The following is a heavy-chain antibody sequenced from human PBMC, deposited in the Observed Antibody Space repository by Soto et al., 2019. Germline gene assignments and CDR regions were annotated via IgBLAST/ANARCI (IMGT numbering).Heavy chain of an antibody. CDR1: GFTFSGAW. V-gene: IGHV3-15*01. CDR3: TTSVTGTPRAIDY. Sequence: EVHLVESGGGPVKPGGSLRISCAASGFTFSGAWMSWVRQAPGKGLEWVGRIKSKFDGGRIDYAASVKGRFSISRDDSTNTLFLQMNSLKTEDTAVYFCTTSVTGTPRAIDYWGQGTLVTFSS. D-gene: IGHD1-7*01. CDR2: IKSKFDGGRI. J-gene: IGHJ4*02.